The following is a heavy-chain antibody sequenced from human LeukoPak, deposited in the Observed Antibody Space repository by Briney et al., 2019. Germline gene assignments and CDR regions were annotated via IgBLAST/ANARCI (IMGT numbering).Heavy chain of an antibody. V-gene: IGHV3-53*01. CDR1: GFTVSSNY. J-gene: IGHJ3*02. Sequence: GGSLRLSCAASGFTVSSNYMSWVRQAPGKGLEWVSVIYSGGSTYYADSVKGRFTISRDNSKNTLYLQTNSLRAEDTAVYYCARVVNDAFDIWGQGTMVTVSS. D-gene: IGHD3-22*01. CDR3: ARVVNDAFDI. CDR2: IYSGGST.